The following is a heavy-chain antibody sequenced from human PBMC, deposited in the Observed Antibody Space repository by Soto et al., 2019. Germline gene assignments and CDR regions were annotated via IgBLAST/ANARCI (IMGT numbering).Heavy chain of an antibody. CDR1: GFTFSSYA. CDR3: AKDMYSSSWYFYYYSMDV. J-gene: IGHJ6*02. D-gene: IGHD6-13*01. V-gene: IGHV3-23*01. CDR2: ISGSGGST. Sequence: EVQLLESGGGLVQPGGSLRLSCSASGFTFSSYAMSWVRQAPGKGLEWVSAISGSGGSTYYADSVKGRFSISRDNSKNTLYLQMSSLRAEDTAVYDCAKDMYSSSWYFYYYSMDVWGQGTTVTVSS.